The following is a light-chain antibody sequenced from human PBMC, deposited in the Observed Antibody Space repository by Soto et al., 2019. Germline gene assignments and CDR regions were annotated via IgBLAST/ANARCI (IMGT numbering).Light chain of an antibody. V-gene: IGKV3-20*01. CDR3: QQYYSSPLT. Sequence: EIVLTQSPGTLSSSPGERATLSCRASQTVTSNYLAWYQQKPGQAPRLLFFGASIRATGLPDRFSGGGSGTDFTLTISRLEPEDVAVYYCQQYYSSPLTFGGGTKVQIK. CDR1: QTVTSNY. J-gene: IGKJ4*01. CDR2: GAS.